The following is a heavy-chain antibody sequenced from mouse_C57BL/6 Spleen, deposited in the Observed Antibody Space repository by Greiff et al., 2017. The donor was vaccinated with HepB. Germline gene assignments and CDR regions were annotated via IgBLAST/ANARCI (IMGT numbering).Heavy chain of an antibody. CDR2: FHPYNDDT. CDR1: GYTFTTYP. J-gene: IGHJ1*03. V-gene: IGHV1-47*01. D-gene: IGHD1-1*01. CDR3: ARGRNYYGSSYCWYFDV. Sequence: QVQLQQSGAELVKPGASVKMSCKASGYTFTTYPIEWMKQNHGKSLEWIGNFHPYNDDTKYNEKFKGKATLTVEKSSSTVYLELSRLTSDDSAVYYCARGRNYYGSSYCWYFDVWGTGTTVTVSS.